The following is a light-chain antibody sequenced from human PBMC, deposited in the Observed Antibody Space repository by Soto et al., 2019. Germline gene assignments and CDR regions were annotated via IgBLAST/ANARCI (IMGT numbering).Light chain of an antibody. CDR3: CSYATSNTFV. CDR2: DVS. J-gene: IGLJ1*01. CDR1: SSDVGGYNY. V-gene: IGLV2-11*01. Sequence: ALTQPRSVSGSPGQSVTLSCTATSSDVGGYNYVSWYQQYSGKAPKVMIYDVSKRPSGVPDRVSGSKSGNTASLSISGLQAEDEADYYCCSYATSNTFVFGTGTKGTVL.